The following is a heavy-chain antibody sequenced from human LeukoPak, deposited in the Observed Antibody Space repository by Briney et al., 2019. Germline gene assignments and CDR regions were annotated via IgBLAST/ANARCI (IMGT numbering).Heavy chain of an antibody. V-gene: IGHV3-66*01. Sequence: PGGSLRLSCAASGFTVSSTYMSSVRQAPGKGLEWVSVIYSGGSTYYADSVKGRFTISRDTSKNTLYLQMNSLRAEDTAVYYCARVGSYWTNYYYYGMVVWGRGTTVTVS. D-gene: IGHD3-10*01. CDR1: GFTVSSTY. CDR3: ARVGSYWTNYYYYGMVV. J-gene: IGHJ6*02. CDR2: IYSGGST.